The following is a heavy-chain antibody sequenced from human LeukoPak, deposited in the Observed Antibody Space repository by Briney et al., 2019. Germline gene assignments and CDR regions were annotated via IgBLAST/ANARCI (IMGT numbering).Heavy chain of an antibody. Sequence: ASVKVSCKASGYTFTDYYMHWVRQAPGQGLEWMGWINPNSGGINYAQKFQGRVTMTRDTSISTAYMELRRLRFDDTAVYYCASAFAYGGSSPLFDYWGQGTLVTVSS. J-gene: IGHJ4*02. CDR1: GYTFTDYY. CDR2: INPNSGGI. V-gene: IGHV1-2*02. D-gene: IGHD4-23*01. CDR3: ASAFAYGGSSPLFDY.